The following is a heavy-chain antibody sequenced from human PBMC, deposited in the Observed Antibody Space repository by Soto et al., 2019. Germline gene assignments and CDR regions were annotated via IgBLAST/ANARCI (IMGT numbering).Heavy chain of an antibody. CDR3: ARGREAARPGWFDP. V-gene: IGHV1-18*04. J-gene: IGHJ5*02. Sequence: GASVKVSCKASGYPFTTYGLSWVRQAPGQGFEWLGWISAYNGNTNYAQRFQGRVTMTTDTPTSTAYMELRCLRSDDTAVYYCARGREAARPGWFDPWGQGTLVTVGS. D-gene: IGHD6-6*01. CDR1: GYPFTTYG. CDR2: ISAYNGNT.